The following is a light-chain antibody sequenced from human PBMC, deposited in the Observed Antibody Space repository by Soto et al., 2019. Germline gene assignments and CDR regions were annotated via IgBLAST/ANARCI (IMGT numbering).Light chain of an antibody. J-gene: IGLJ2*01. Sequence: QSVLTQPPSVSGAPGQRVTMSCTGSSSNIGAGCDVHWYQHLPGTAPKLLIYGNTNRPSGVPDRFSGSKSGTSASLAITGLQADDEADYYCQSYDTSLSGPVVFGGGTKLTVL. CDR1: SSNIGAGCD. CDR3: QSYDTSLSGPVV. CDR2: GNT. V-gene: IGLV1-40*01.